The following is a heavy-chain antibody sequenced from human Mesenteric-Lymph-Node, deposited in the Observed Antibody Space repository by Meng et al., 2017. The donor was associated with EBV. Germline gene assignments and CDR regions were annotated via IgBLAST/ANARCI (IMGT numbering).Heavy chain of an antibody. CDR2: IYYSGNT. CDR1: GGSVSSGSYY. Sequence: QGQVQESGPGLVKPSETLSLPCTVSGGSVSSGSYYWNWIRQPPGKGLEWIGYIYYSGNTNYNPSLKSRVTISVDTSKNQFSLRLSSVTAADTAVYYCARDQSGLSGFDPWGQGTLVTVSS. D-gene: IGHD3-3*01. CDR3: ARDQSGLSGFDP. J-gene: IGHJ5*02. V-gene: IGHV4-61*01.